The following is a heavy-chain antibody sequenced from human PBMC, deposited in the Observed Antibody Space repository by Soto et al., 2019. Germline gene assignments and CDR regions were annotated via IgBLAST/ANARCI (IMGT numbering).Heavy chain of an antibody. CDR3: ARGDMVRMNEESPYYYYYMDV. J-gene: IGHJ6*03. D-gene: IGHD3-10*01. CDR2: INPNSGGT. CDR1: GYTFTGYY. Sequence: GASVKVSCKASGYTFTGYYMHWVRQAPGQGLEWMGWINPNSGGTNYAQEFQGWVTMTRDTSISTAYMELSRLRSDDTAVYYCARGDMVRMNEESPYYYYYMDVWGKGTTVTVSS. V-gene: IGHV1-2*04.